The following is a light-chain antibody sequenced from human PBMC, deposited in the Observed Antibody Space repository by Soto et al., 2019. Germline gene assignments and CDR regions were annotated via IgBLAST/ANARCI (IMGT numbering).Light chain of an antibody. CDR2: GAS. V-gene: IGKV3-20*01. Sequence: EIVLTQSPGTLSLSPGERATLSCRASQSVTSSYLTWYQQKHGQAPRLLIYGASSRATGIPDRFSGSGAGKDFTLTISRLEPEDFAVYYCQQYGSSPTFGQGTKVEIK. CDR1: QSVTSSY. CDR3: QQYGSSPT. J-gene: IGKJ1*01.